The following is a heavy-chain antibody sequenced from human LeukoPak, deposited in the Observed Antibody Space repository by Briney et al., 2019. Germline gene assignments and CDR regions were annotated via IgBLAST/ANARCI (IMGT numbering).Heavy chain of an antibody. D-gene: IGHD2-15*01. V-gene: IGHV3-30*04. J-gene: IGHJ4*02. CDR1: GFTFSSYA. CDR3: ARVLGYCSGGSCYPDEYYFDY. Sequence: GASLRLSCAASGFTFSSYAMHWVRQAPGKGLEWVAVISYDGSNKYYADSVKGRFTISRDNSKNTLYLQMNSLRAEDTAVYYCARVLGYCSGGSCYPDEYYFDYWGQGTLVTVSS. CDR2: ISYDGSNK.